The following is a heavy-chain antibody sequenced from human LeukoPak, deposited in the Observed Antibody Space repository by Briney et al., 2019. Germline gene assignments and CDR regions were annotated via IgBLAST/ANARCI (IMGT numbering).Heavy chain of an antibody. CDR2: IYSGGST. CDR1: GFTVSSNY. Sequence: GGSLRLSCAASGFTVSSNYMSWVRQAPGKGLEWVSVIYSGGSTYYADSVKGRFTISRDNSKNTLYLQMNSLRAEDTAVYYCASSLTGYLGWYYYYYYMDVWGKGTTVTISS. D-gene: IGHD3-9*01. V-gene: IGHV3-66*01. J-gene: IGHJ6*03. CDR3: ASSLTGYLGWYYYYYYMDV.